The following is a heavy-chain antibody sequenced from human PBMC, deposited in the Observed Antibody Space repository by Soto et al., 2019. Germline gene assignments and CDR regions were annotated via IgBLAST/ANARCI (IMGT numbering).Heavy chain of an antibody. CDR1: GGSVSRGGYS. CDR2: IYDSGTT. Sequence: SETLSLTCAVSGGSVSRGGYSWSWIRQPPGKGLEWIGYIYDSGTTYYNPSLKSRVTISVDRSKNQFSLKLSSVTAADTAVYYCARSEGLGGYPIPDKWGQGTLVTGSS. J-gene: IGHJ4*02. CDR3: ARSEGLGGYPIPDK. D-gene: IGHD5-12*01. V-gene: IGHV4-30-2*01.